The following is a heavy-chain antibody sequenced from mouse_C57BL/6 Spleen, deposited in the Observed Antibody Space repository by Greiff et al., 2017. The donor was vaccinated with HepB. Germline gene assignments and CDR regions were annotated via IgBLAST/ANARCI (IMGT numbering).Heavy chain of an antibody. D-gene: IGHD2-5*01. Sequence: QVQLKQPGAELVKPGASVKLSCKASGYTFTSYWMQWVKQRPGQGLEWIGEIDPSDSYTNYNQKFKGKATLTVDTSSSTAYMQLSSLTSEDSAVYYCARDVSNSYAMDYWGQGTSVTVSS. CDR1: GYTFTSYW. CDR2: IDPSDSYT. J-gene: IGHJ4*01. CDR3: ARDVSNSYAMDY. V-gene: IGHV1-50*01.